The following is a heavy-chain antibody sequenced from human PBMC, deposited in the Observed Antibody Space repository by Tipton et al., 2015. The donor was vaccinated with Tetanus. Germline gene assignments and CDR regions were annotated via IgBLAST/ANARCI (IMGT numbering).Heavy chain of an antibody. CDR2: ISYSGNT. V-gene: IGHV4-39*01. CDR3: ARGKNWGTDY. J-gene: IGHJ4*02. Sequence: TLSLTCTVSGGSISSGVYYWGWLRQDPGKGLEWIGRISYSGNTAYNPSLKSRVAISVDTSKNQFSLKLTSVTAADTAVYYCARGKNWGTDYWGQGILVTVSS. D-gene: IGHD7-27*01. CDR1: GGSISSGVYY.